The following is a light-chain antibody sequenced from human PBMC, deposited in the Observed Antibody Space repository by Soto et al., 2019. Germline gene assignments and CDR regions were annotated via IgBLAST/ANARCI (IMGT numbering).Light chain of an antibody. V-gene: IGLV2-14*01. CDR2: DVS. CDR1: SSDIGGYNY. Sequence: QSALTQPASVSGSPGQSITISCTGTSSDIGGYNYVSWYQQHPGKAPKLMIYDVSNRPSGVSNRFSGSKSGNTASLTLSGLQAEDAADYYCSSYTSSSPVVFGGENKLTVL. CDR3: SSYTSSSPVV. J-gene: IGLJ2*01.